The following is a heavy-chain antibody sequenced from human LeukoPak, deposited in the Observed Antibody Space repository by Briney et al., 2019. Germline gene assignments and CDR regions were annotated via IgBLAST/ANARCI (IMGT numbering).Heavy chain of an antibody. CDR1: GFTFSSYE. V-gene: IGHV3-48*03. J-gene: IGHJ4*02. D-gene: IGHD3-22*01. CDR2: ISSSGSTI. Sequence: GGSLRLSCAASGFTFSSYEMNWVRQAPGKGLEWVSYISSSGSTIYYADSVKGRFTISRDNAKNSLYLQMNSLRAEDTAVYYCAGDRRVVVTIRFDYWGQGTLVTVSS. CDR3: AGDRRVVVTIRFDY.